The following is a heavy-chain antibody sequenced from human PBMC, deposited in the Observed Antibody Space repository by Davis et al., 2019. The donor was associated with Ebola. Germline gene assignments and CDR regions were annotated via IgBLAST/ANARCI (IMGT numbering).Heavy chain of an antibody. D-gene: IGHD5-18*01. CDR2: IYTSGST. Sequence: PSETLSLTCTVSGRSISSYYWSWIRQPAGKGLEWIGRIYTSGSTNYNPSLKSRVTMSVDTSKNQFSLKLSSVTAADTAVYYCARHVDTAMVPAYYFDYWGQGTLVTVSS. V-gene: IGHV4-4*07. CDR3: ARHVDTAMVPAYYFDY. J-gene: IGHJ4*02. CDR1: GRSISSYY.